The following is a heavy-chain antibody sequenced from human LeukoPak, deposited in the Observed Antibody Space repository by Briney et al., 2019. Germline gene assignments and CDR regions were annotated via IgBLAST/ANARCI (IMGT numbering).Heavy chain of an antibody. CDR1: GFTFGDYA. CDR2: ISWNSGSI. Sequence: PGGSLRLSCAASGFTFGDYAMHWVRQAPGKGLEWVSSISWNSGSIGYADSVKGRFTISRDNAKNSLYLPMNSLRNEDMAMYYCVKGVSSSSHNWFDPWGQGTLVTVSS. D-gene: IGHD6-6*01. CDR3: VKGVSSSSHNWFDP. V-gene: IGHV3-9*03. J-gene: IGHJ5*02.